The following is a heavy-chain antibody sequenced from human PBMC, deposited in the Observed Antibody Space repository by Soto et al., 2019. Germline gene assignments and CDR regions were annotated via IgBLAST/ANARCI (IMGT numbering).Heavy chain of an antibody. V-gene: IGHV4-34*01. D-gene: IGHD6-19*01. CDR2: INHSGST. CDR1: GGSFSGYY. Sequence: QVQLQQWGAGLLKPSETLSLTCAVYGGSFSGYYWSWIRQPPGKGLEWIGEINHSGSTNYNPSLTSRVTRSVDTSKSRFSLKLSSVTAADPAVYYFARHNQWQVRGTAYWGQGTLVTVSS. J-gene: IGHJ4*02. CDR3: ARHNQWQVRGTAY.